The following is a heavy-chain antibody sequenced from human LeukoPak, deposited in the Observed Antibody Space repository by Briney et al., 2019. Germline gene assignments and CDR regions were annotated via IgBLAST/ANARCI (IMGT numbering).Heavy chain of an antibody. CDR3: ARGLGSGWAYYFDY. Sequence: GGSLRLSCAASGFTFSSHAMNWVRQAPGKGLEWVSAISYDGSNKDYADSVRGRSTISRDNSKNTLYLQMNSLRPEDTAVYYCARGLGSGWAYYFDYWGQGTLVTVS. J-gene: IGHJ4*02. V-gene: IGHV3-30-3*01. D-gene: IGHD6-19*01. CDR1: GFTFSSHA. CDR2: ISYDGSNK.